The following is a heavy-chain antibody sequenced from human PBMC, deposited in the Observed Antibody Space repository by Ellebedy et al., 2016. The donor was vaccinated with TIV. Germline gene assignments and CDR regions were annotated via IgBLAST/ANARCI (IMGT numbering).Heavy chain of an antibody. Sequence: MPSETLSLTCSVSGDSIISSNYYWGWIRQAPGKGLEWIGSVYYSGATYYNPSLDNRVRTSVDTSKNQFSLTLHSVTAADTAVYYCARGVELAEKYFDPWGRGTLVTVSS. J-gene: IGHJ2*01. CDR3: ARGVELAEKYFDP. V-gene: IGHV4-39*02. D-gene: IGHD1-7*01. CDR2: VYYSGAT. CDR1: GDSIISSNYY.